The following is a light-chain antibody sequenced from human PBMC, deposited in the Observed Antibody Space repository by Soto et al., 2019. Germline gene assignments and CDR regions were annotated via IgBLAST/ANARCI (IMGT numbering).Light chain of an antibody. V-gene: IGKV1-39*01. Sequence: IQMTQSQSSLYASVGDRVTITCRASQTIYRYLNWFQAKPGKAPKLLISGASNLHTGVPSRFSGSGSGTDFTLILSGIKPEDFAPYFCLQSYTPPVRTFGGGTKVEVK. CDR3: LQSYTPPVRT. CDR2: GAS. J-gene: IGKJ4*02. CDR1: QTIYRY.